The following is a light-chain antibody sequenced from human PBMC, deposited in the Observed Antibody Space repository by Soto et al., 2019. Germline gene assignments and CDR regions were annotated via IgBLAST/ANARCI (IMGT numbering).Light chain of an antibody. CDR2: SPS. CDR1: QGIGSF. Sequence: DIQLTQSPSFLSASVGDRVTITCRASQGIGSFLAWYQQKPGKAPRLLIYSPSTLQSGVSLRFSGSGSGTEFTLTISSLQSEDFATYYCQQFNSYPPTFGQGTKVEIK. J-gene: IGKJ1*01. CDR3: QQFNSYPPT. V-gene: IGKV1-9*01.